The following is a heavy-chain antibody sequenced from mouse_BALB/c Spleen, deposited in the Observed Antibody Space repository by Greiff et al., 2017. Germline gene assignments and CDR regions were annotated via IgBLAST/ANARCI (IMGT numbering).Heavy chain of an antibody. Sequence: EVKLMESGGGLVQPGGSRKLSCAASGFTFSSFGMHWVRQAPEKGLEWVAYISSGSSTIYYADTVKGRFTISRDNPKNTLFLQMTSLRSEDTAMYYCARNYDGNYAWFAYWGQGTLVTVSA. D-gene: IGHD2-3*01. CDR1: GFTFSSFG. CDR2: ISSGSSTI. V-gene: IGHV5-17*02. J-gene: IGHJ3*01. CDR3: ARNYDGNYAWFAY.